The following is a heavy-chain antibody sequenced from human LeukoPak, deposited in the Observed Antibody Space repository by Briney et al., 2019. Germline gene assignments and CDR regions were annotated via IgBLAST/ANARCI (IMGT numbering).Heavy chain of an antibody. CDR2: ISYDGSNK. CDR3: ARVMGGYDPDDAFDI. V-gene: IGHV3-30*04. Sequence: GGSLRLSCAASGFTFSGYAMHWVRQAPGKGLEWVAVISYDGSNKYYAESVKGRFTISRDNSKNTLYLQMSTLRAEDTAVYYCARVMGGYDPDDAFDIWGQGTVVTVSS. D-gene: IGHD5-12*01. J-gene: IGHJ3*02. CDR1: GFTFSGYA.